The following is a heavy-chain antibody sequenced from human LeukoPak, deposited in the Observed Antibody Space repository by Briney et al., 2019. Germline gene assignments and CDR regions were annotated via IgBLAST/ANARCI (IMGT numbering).Heavy chain of an antibody. V-gene: IGHV4-30-4*01. Sequence: KPSETLSLTCTVSGGSISSGDYYWSWIRQPPGEGLEWIGYIYHSGSTYYNPSLKSRVTISVDRSKNQFSLKLSSVTAADTAVYYCATREDSSGWPTWGQGTLVTVSS. CDR1: GGSISSGDYY. CDR3: ATREDSSGWPT. J-gene: IGHJ5*02. D-gene: IGHD6-19*01. CDR2: IYHSGST.